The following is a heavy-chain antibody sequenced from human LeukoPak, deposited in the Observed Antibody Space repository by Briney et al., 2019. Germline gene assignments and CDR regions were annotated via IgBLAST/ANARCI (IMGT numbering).Heavy chain of an antibody. Sequence: GGSLRLSCAASGFTFSGYAMSWVRQAPGKGLEWVSAISGSGGSTYYADSVKGRFTISRDNSKNTLYLQMNSLRAEDTAVYYCARTTRQQLVRGREYFDYWGQGTLVTVSS. CDR2: ISGSGGST. CDR1: GFTFSGYA. J-gene: IGHJ4*02. V-gene: IGHV3-23*01. CDR3: ARTTRQQLVRGREYFDY. D-gene: IGHD6-13*01.